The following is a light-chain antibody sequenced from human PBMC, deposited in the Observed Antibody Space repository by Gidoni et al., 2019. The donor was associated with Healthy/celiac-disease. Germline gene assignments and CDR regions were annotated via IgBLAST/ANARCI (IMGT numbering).Light chain of an antibody. V-gene: IGLV8-61*01. CDR2: NTN. Sequence: QTVVTQEPSFSVSPGGTVTLTCGLTSASVSTSYYPSWYQQTPGQAPRTLIYNTNIRSSGVPDRFSGSILGNKAALTITGAQADDESDYYCALYMGSGISLFGGGTNLTVL. CDR1: SASVSTSYY. CDR3: ALYMGSGISL. J-gene: IGLJ3*02.